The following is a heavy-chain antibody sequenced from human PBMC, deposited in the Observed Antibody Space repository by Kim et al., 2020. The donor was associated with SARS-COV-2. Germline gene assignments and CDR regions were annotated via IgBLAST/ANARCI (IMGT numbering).Heavy chain of an antibody. D-gene: IGHD3-9*01. J-gene: IGHJ6*02. CDR3: ARESSPNYDILTGYHIRNYGMDV. Sequence: SVKVSCKASGGTFSSYAISWVRQAPGQGLEWMGGIIPIFGTANYAQKFQGRVTITADESTSTAYMELSSLRSEDTAVYYCARESSPNYDILTGYHIRNYGMDVWGQGTTVTVSS. CDR2: IIPIFGTA. CDR1: GGTFSSYA. V-gene: IGHV1-69*13.